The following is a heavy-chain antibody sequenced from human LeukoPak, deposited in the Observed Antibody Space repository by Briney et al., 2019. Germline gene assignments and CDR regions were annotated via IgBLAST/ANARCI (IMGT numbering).Heavy chain of an antibody. CDR1: GFTFSCYG. Sequence: GGSLRLSCAASGFTFSCYGMHWFRQAPGKGLEGVAFIRYDGSNKYYADSVKGRFTISRDNSKNTLYLQMNSLRAEDTAVYYCAKDEFGYCSSTSCYILDYWGQGTLVTVSS. J-gene: IGHJ4*02. CDR3: AKDEFGYCSSTSCYILDY. D-gene: IGHD2-2*01. CDR2: IRYDGSNK. V-gene: IGHV3-30*02.